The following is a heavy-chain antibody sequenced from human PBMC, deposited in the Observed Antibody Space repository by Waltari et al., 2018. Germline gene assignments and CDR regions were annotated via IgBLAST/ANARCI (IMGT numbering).Heavy chain of an antibody. CDR3: ARLPRGSVIIGAFDI. CDR1: GDSIRSHF. Sequence: VQLQESGPGLVKPSETLSLRCNVSGDSIRSHFWSWIRQAPGKGMEWIGHMYFSGNKDYNPSLKSRVAISIEPSKNHFSLNRRSVTAADTAIYYCARLPRGSVIIGAFDIWGQGTQVTVSS. D-gene: IGHD3-22*01. V-gene: IGHV4-59*11. J-gene: IGHJ3*02. CDR2: MYFSGNK.